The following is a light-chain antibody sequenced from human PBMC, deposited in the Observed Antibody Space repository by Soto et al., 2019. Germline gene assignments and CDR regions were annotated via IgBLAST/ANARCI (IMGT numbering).Light chain of an antibody. Sequence: DIQMTQSPSSLSASVGDRVTITCQASHDIRKYLNWYQQTPGKAPRILIYDASNMEKGVPSRFTGSCSGTDFILTISRLQPEDIATYYCQQYENSPITFGQGTRLEIK. V-gene: IGKV1-33*01. CDR1: HDIRKY. CDR2: DAS. CDR3: QQYENSPIT. J-gene: IGKJ5*01.